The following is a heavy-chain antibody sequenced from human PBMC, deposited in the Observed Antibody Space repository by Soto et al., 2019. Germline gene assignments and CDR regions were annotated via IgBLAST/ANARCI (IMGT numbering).Heavy chain of an antibody. Sequence: PGGSMRLSCAASRFRLSNYWMTWVRHAPGKGLEWVANIRQDRNEKYYVDSVKGRFTISRDNAKNSLYLQMNSLRAEHTTVYYYARVFEHLLVSYYYGMDVWCQGTTLPISS. CDR2: IRQDRNEK. V-gene: IGHV3-7*03. CDR1: RFRLSNYW. D-gene: IGHD6-19*01. CDR3: ARVFEHLLVSYYYGMDV. J-gene: IGHJ6*02.